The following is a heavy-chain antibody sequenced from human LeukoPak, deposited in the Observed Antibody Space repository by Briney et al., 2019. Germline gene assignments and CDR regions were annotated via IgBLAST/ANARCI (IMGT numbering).Heavy chain of an antibody. V-gene: IGHV1-8*01. CDR3: AREGPLITYYYDSSPGAFDI. CDR2: MSPNSGDT. J-gene: IGHJ3*02. CDR1: GYTFTSYD. D-gene: IGHD3-22*01. Sequence: ASVKVSCKASGYTFTSYDFNWVRQATGQRPEWMGWMSPNSGDTGYAQKFQDRVTMTRNTSISTAYMELSSLRSEDTAVYYCAREGPLITYYYDSSPGAFDIWGQGTMVTVSS.